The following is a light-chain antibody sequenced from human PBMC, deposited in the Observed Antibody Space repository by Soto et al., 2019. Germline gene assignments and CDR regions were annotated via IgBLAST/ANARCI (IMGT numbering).Light chain of an antibody. CDR2: GAS. J-gene: IGKJ1*01. V-gene: IGKV3-20*01. Sequence: VLTQSPGTMSLSPGERATLSCSASQSVSSSYLAWFQQKPGQAPRLLIYGASSRATGIPDRFSGSGSGTEFTLTISSLQPDDFATYYCQQYNSYWTFGQGTKVDIK. CDR3: QQYNSYWT. CDR1: QSVSSSY.